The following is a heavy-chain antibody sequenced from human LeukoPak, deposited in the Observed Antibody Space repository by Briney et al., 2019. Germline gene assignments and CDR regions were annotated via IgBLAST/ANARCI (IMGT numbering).Heavy chain of an antibody. CDR1: GYAFTGYC. D-gene: IGHD5-18*01. J-gene: IGHJ3*02. CDR3: ATGDGGDSSPFDAFDI. Sequence: ASVKVSCKASGYAFTGYCMHWVRQAPGQGLEWMGYINPNSGDTKYAQKFQDRVTLIRDTSISTAYMEVNRLRSDDTAVYYCATGDGGDSSPFDAFDIWGQGTMVTVSS. CDR2: INPNSGDT. V-gene: IGHV1-2*02.